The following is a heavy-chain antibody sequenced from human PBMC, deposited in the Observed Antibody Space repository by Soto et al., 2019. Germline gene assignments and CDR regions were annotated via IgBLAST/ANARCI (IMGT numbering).Heavy chain of an antibody. CDR3: ARLKGGAAGNFEY. CDR1: GGSISSGGYS. V-gene: IGHV4-31*03. J-gene: IGHJ4*02. D-gene: IGHD6-13*01. CDR2: IYNSGST. Sequence: SETLSLTCTVSGGSISSGGYSWSWIRQHPGKGLEWIGYIYNSGSTYYNPSLNSRVTISVDTSMNRFSLKLTSVTAADTAVYHGARLKGGAAGNFEYRGRGTSVTVSS.